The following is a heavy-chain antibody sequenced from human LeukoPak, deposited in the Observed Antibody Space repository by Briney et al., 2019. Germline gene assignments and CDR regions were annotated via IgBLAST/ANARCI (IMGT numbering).Heavy chain of an antibody. D-gene: IGHD3-10*01. J-gene: IGHJ3*02. V-gene: IGHV4-30-4*01. CDR2: IYYSGST. CDR1: GGSISSGDYY. Sequence: PSQTLSLTCTVSGGSISSGDYYWSWIRQPPGKGLEWIGYIYYSGSTYYNPSLKSRVTISVDTSKNQFSLKLSSVTAADTAVYYCARDRRYAWFGELRDAFDIWGQGTMVTVSS. CDR3: ARDRRYAWFGELRDAFDI.